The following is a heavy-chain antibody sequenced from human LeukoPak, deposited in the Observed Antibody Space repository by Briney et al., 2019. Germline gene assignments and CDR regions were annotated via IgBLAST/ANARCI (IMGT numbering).Heavy chain of an antibody. CDR2: MSYVVSNT. CDR1: ASILTSYG. Sequence: RQCLRPAWLPAASILTSYGTEWVSHVASKLLEWDASMSYVVSNTFYADSVKGRLSISRDTSKNTTYLQMNSLRAEDTAVYYCAKTTYYYDSRGYYLDYWGQGTLDSVSS. J-gene: IGHJ4*02. D-gene: IGHD3-22*01. CDR3: AKTTYYYDSRGYYLDY. V-gene: IGHV3-30*02.